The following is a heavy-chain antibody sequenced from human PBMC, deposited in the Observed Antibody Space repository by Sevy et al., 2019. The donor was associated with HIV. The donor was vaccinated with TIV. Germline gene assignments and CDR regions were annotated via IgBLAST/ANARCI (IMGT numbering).Heavy chain of an antibody. Sequence: ASLKVSCKASGGTFSSYAISWVRQAPGQGLEWMGRIIPIFGTANYAQKFQGRVTITADESTSTAYMELSSLRSEDTAVYYCAREIGKWELMGDYYFDYWGQGTLVTVSS. CDR2: IIPIFGTA. CDR1: GGTFSSYA. CDR3: AREIGKWELMGDYYFDY. J-gene: IGHJ4*02. V-gene: IGHV1-69*13. D-gene: IGHD1-26*01.